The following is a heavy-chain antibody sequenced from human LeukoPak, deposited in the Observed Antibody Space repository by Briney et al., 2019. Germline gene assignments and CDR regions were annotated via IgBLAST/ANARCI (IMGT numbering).Heavy chain of an antibody. J-gene: IGHJ4*02. CDR1: GYTFTSYG. CDR3: ARSHNVYFDY. Sequence: ASVKVSCKASGYTFTSYGISWVRQAPGQGLEWMGWISTYNGNTNYAQKLQGRVTMSTDASTGTAYMELRRLRSDDTAVYYCARSHNVYFDYWGQGTLLTV. D-gene: IGHD5-24*01. V-gene: IGHV1-18*01. CDR2: ISTYNGNT.